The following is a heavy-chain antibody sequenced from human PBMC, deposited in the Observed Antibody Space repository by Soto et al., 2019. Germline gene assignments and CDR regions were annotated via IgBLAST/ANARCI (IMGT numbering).Heavy chain of an antibody. CDR1: GGTFSSYA. V-gene: IGHV1-69*13. J-gene: IGHJ4*02. CDR3: ARVSGYCSGGSCYPTYFDY. D-gene: IGHD2-15*01. Sequence: SVKVSCKASGGTFSSYAISWVRQAPGQGLEWMGGIIPIFGTANYAQKFQGRVTITADESTSTAYMELSSLRSEDTAVYYCARVSGYCSGGSCYPTYFDYGGQGTLVTVAS. CDR2: IIPIFGTA.